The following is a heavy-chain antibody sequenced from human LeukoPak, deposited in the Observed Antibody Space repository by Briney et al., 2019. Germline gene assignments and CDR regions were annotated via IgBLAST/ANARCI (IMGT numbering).Heavy chain of an antibody. CDR3: AKGLSATSMGIDY. CDR1: GFTFRNSD. D-gene: IGHD1-26*01. Sequence: GGSLRLSCAASGFTFRNSDMSWLRQAPGKGLEWVSTVGGSGSYTNYADSVKGRFSISRDNSKSILYLQMNSLRAEDTAVYYCAKGLSATSMGIDYWGQGTLVTVSS. V-gene: IGHV3-23*01. CDR2: VGGSGSYT. J-gene: IGHJ4*02.